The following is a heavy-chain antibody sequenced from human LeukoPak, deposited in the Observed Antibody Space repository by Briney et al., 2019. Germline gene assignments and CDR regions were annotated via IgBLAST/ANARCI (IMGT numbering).Heavy chain of an antibody. CDR1: GFTFSDYY. V-gene: IGHV3-11*01. CDR2: ISSSGSTI. Sequence: GGSLRLSCAASGFTFSDYYVSWIRQAPGKGLEWVSYISSSGSTIYYADSVKGRFTISRDNAKNSLYLQMNSLRAEDTAVYYCARGRYYGSGSYHYGTGDWFDPWGQGTLVTVSS. D-gene: IGHD3-10*01. CDR3: ARGRYYGSGSYHYGTGDWFDP. J-gene: IGHJ5*02.